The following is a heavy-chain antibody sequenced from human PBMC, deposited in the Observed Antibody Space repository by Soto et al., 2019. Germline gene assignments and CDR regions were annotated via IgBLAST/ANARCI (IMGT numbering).Heavy chain of an antibody. J-gene: IGHJ1*01. CDR1: GFTFSSYG. D-gene: IGHD2-15*01. CDR2: ISYDGSNK. CDR3: AGAGYCSGGSCYSEHFQH. Sequence: QVQLVESGGGVVQPGRSLRLSCAASGFTFSSYGMHWVRQAPGKGLEWVAVISYDGSNKYYADPAKGRFTISRDNPKXPXSLQMNSLRAEDTAVYYCAGAGYCSGGSCYSEHFQHWGQGTLVTVSS. V-gene: IGHV3-30*03.